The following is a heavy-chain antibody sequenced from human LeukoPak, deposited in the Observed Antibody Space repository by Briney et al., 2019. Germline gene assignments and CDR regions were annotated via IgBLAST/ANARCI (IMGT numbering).Heavy chain of an antibody. Sequence: SETLSLTCTVSGGSTSSYYWSWIRQPPGKGLEWIGYIYYSGSTNYNPSLKSRVTISVDTSKNQFSLKLSSVTAADTAVYYCARGGIVATIPDFDYWGQGTLVTVSS. J-gene: IGHJ4*02. CDR1: GGSTSSYY. V-gene: IGHV4-59*01. CDR2: IYYSGST. D-gene: IGHD5-12*01. CDR3: ARGGIVATIPDFDY.